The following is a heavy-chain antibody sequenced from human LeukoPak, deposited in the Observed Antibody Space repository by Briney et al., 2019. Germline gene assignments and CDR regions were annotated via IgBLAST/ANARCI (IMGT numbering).Heavy chain of an antibody. CDR1: VFTFSSYA. J-gene: IGHJ5*02. V-gene: IGHV3-30-3*01. Sequence: PGGSLRLSCAASVFTFSSYAMHWVRQAPGKGLEWVAVISYDGSNKYYADSVKGRFTISRDNSKNTLYLQMNSLRAEDTAVYYCARDRMLYSSSSGWFDPWGQGTLVTVSS. CDR2: ISYDGSNK. D-gene: IGHD6-6*01. CDR3: ARDRMLYSSSSGWFDP.